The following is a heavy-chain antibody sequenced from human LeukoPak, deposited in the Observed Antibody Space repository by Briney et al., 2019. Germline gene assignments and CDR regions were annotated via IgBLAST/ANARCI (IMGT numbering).Heavy chain of an antibody. CDR1: GYTFTSFW. D-gene: IGHD5-18*01. J-gene: IGHJ3*02. Sequence: GESLKISCKGSGYTFTSFWIGWVRQMPGKGLEWMGISPSFQGQVTISVDKSINTAYLQWSSLKASDTAMYYCARHGGRGYSYGYTAFDIWGQGTMVTVSS. CDR3: ARHGGRGYSYGYTAFDI. V-gene: IGHV5-51*01.